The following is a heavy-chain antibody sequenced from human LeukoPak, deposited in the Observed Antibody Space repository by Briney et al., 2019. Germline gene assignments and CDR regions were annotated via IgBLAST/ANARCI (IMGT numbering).Heavy chain of an antibody. V-gene: IGHV1-69*05. Sequence: SVKVSCKASGGTFSSYAINWVRQAPGQGLEWMGGIIPIFGTANYAQKFQGRVTITTDESTSTAYMELSSLRSEDTAVYYCARDEGEVDTAYYYYMDVWGKGTTVTVSS. J-gene: IGHJ6*03. CDR2: IIPIFGTA. D-gene: IGHD5-18*01. CDR1: GGTFSSYA. CDR3: ARDEGEVDTAYYYYMDV.